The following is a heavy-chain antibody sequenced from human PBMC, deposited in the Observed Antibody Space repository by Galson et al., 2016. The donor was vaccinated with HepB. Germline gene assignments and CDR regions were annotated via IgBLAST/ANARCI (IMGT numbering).Heavy chain of an antibody. Sequence: SVKVSCKASGFTFTGYYLHWVRQAPGLGLEWMGWINPNSGGINYAQKFQGRVTLTRDTSISTAYMELTRLTSEDTAVYYCARGGVYYGSGSYLTSHWGQGTLFTVSS. V-gene: IGHV1-2*02. CDR3: ARGGVYYGSGSYLTSH. CDR1: GFTFTGYY. CDR2: INPNSGGI. J-gene: IGHJ4*02. D-gene: IGHD3-10*01.